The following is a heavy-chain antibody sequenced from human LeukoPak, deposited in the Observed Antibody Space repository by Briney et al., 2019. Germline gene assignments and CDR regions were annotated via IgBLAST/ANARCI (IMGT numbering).Heavy chain of an antibody. Sequence: GGSLRLSCAASGFTFSVYGMHWVRQAPGKGLEWVSVIYSGGSTYYADSVKGRFTISRDNSKNTLYLQMNSLRAEDTAVYYCAREGYYYGMDVWGQGTTVTVSS. CDR2: IYSGGST. CDR3: AREGYYYGMDV. V-gene: IGHV3-53*01. CDR1: GFTFSVYG. J-gene: IGHJ6*02.